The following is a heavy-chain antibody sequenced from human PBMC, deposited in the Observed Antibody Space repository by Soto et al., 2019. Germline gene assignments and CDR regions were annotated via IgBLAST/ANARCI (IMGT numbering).Heavy chain of an antibody. CDR3: ARDPSHYYGSGTWYLDL. J-gene: IGHJ2*01. D-gene: IGHD3-10*01. CDR2: IAYDGSNK. V-gene: IGHV3-30-3*01. CDR1: GYTFSSYA. Sequence: QVQLVESGGGVVQPGGSLRLSCAASGYTFSSYAMHWVRQAPGKGLEWVAIIAYDGSNKYYADSVKGRFTISRDNSKKTLCLQMDSLRPEDTAVYYCARDPSHYYGSGTWYLDLWGRGTLVTVSS.